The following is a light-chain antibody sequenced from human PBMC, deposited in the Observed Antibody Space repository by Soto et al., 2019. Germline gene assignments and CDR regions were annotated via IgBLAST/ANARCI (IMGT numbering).Light chain of an antibody. Sequence: EIVMTQSPATLSVSPGERATLSCRASQSVSSNLAWYQQKPGQAPRLLIYGASTRATGIPARFNGSGSGTEFTLTISSLQSEDFAVYHCQQYNNWPHTFGQGTKLEIK. V-gene: IGKV3-15*01. J-gene: IGKJ2*01. CDR2: GAS. CDR3: QQYNNWPHT. CDR1: QSVSSN.